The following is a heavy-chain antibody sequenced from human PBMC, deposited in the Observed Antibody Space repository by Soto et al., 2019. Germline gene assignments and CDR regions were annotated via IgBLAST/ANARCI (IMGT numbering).Heavy chain of an antibody. CDR3: VRSNRYSSPAGWGGGFDY. V-gene: IGHV3-33*01. CDR1: GFTFSDSG. J-gene: IGHJ4*02. CDR2: IWSDGSDK. Sequence: QVQLVESGGGVVQPGGSLRLSCATSGFTFSDSGMHWVRQAPGKGLEWVAVIWSDGSDKSYADSVEGRFTISRDNSKNTLYLKMNSLGAEDTAVYYCVRSNRYSSPAGWGGGFDYWGQGTLVTVSS. D-gene: IGHD6-13*01.